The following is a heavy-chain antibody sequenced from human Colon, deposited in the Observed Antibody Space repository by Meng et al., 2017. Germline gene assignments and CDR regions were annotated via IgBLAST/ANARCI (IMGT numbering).Heavy chain of an antibody. D-gene: IGHD3-22*01. CDR3: ARGASDYDFDY. V-gene: IGHV4-61*01. Sequence: QVQLQGSGPRLVRPSETLSLTCTLSGGSVSSGSYYWSWIRQPPGKGLEWIGYIYYSGSTNYNPSLKSRVTISVDTSKNQFSLKLSSVTAADTAVYYCARGASDYDFDYWGQGTLVTVSS. CDR2: IYYSGST. CDR1: GGSVSSGSYY. J-gene: IGHJ4*02.